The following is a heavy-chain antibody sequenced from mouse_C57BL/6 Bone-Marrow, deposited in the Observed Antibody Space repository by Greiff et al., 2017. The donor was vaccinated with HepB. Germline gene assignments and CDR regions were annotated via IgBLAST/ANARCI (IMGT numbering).Heavy chain of an antibody. CDR2: IYPGDGDT. V-gene: IGHV1-82*01. CDR1: GYAFSSSW. Sequence: QVQLQQSGPELVKPGASVKISCKASGYAFSSSWMNWVKQRPGKGLEWIGRIYPGDGDTNYNGKFKGKATLTADKSSSTAYMQLSSLTSEDSAVYFCAIITTVVEGDYWGPGTTLSVSS. CDR3: AIITTVVEGDY. D-gene: IGHD1-1*01. J-gene: IGHJ2*01.